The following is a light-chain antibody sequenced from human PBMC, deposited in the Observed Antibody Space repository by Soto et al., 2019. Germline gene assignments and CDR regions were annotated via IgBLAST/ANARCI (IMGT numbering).Light chain of an antibody. CDR1: SSDVGGYDY. J-gene: IGLJ3*02. CDR2: AVS. Sequence: QSVLTQPASVSGSPGQSITISCTGTSSDVGGYDYVSWYQQEPGRAPKLMIYAVSNRPPGVSDRFSGSKSGNTASLTISGLQADDEAHYYCSSYTTNSGPWVFGGGTKLTVL. CDR3: SSYTTNSGPWV. V-gene: IGLV2-14*01.